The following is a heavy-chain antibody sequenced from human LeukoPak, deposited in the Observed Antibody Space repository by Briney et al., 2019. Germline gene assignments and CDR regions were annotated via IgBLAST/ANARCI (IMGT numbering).Heavy chain of an antibody. V-gene: IGHV3-74*01. D-gene: IGHD4-23*01. CDR1: GFTFSSYW. J-gene: IGHJ4*02. CDR3: ARGRPHGNDY. Sequence: GGSLRLYCAASGFTFSSYWMNWVRQAPGKGLVWVSRIASDGSSTTYADSVKGRFSISRDNAKNTLYLQMNSLRVEDTAVYYCARGRPHGNDYWGQGTLVTVSS. CDR2: IASDGSST.